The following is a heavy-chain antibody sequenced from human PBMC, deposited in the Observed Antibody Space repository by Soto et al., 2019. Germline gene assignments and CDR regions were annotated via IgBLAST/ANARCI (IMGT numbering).Heavy chain of an antibody. CDR1: GFTFSDYY. D-gene: IGHD1-26*01. J-gene: IGHJ2*01. CDR3: ARTSSWEATWYFDL. Sequence: QVQLVESGGGLVKPGGSLRLSCAASGFTFSDYYMSWIRQAPGKGLEWVSYISSSSSYTNYADSVKGRFTISRDNAKNSLYLQMNSLRAEDTGVYYCARTSSWEATWYFDLWGRGTLVTVSS. V-gene: IGHV3-11*05. CDR2: ISSSSSYT.